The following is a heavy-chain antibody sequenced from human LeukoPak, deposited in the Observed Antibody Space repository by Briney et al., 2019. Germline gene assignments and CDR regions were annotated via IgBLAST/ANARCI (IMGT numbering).Heavy chain of an antibody. Sequence: ASETLSLTCTVSGYSISSGYYWGWIRQPPGKGLEWIGSIYHSGSTFYNPSVKSRVTISVDTSKNQFSLKLSSVTAADTAVYYCASPFVLNPYSSGYPPGAFDIWGQGTMVTVSS. V-gene: IGHV4-38-2*02. CDR2: IYHSGST. CDR1: GYSISSGYY. J-gene: IGHJ3*02. D-gene: IGHD3-22*01. CDR3: ASPFVLNPYSSGYPPGAFDI.